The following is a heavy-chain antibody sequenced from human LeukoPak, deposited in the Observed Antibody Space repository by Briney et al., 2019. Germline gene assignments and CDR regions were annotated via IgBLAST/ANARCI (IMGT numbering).Heavy chain of an antibody. Sequence: GGSLRLSCAASGFTFDDYAMHWVRQAPGKGLEWVSVISGSGDNTYYADSVKGRFTISRDNSKNTLYLQMNSLRAEDTAVYYCARGRVGQWLVDAFDIWGQGTMVTVSS. J-gene: IGHJ3*02. V-gene: IGHV3-23*01. CDR2: ISGSGDNT. CDR3: ARGRVGQWLVDAFDI. CDR1: GFTFDDYA. D-gene: IGHD6-19*01.